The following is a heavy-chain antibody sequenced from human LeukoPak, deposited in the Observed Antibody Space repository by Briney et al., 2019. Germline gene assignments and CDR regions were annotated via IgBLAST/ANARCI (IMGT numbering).Heavy chain of an antibody. D-gene: IGHD3-3*01. J-gene: IGHJ6*02. CDR3: ARDRSPGSYYDFWSGYYSDYYYGMDV. CDR2: INPNSGGT. V-gene: IGHV1-2*04. CDR1: GYTFTGYY. Sequence: ASVKVSCKASGYTFTGYYMHWVRQAPGQGLEWMGWINPNSGGTNYARKFQGWVTMTRDTSISTVYMELSRLRSDDTAVYYCARDRSPGSYYDFWSGYYSDYYYGMDVWGQGTTVTVSS.